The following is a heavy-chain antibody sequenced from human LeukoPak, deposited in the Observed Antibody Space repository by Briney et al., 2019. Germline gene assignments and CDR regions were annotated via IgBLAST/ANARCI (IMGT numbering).Heavy chain of an antibody. J-gene: IGHJ4*02. Sequence: SETLSLTCTVSGGSINSYYLSWIRQPPANGLEWIGYIYCSGSTNYNPSLKSRVTISVNTSKYQFSLKVNSVTAADTAVYYGARVDSGYDAFDYWGQGTLVTVSS. D-gene: IGHD5-12*01. CDR3: ARVDSGYDAFDY. V-gene: IGHV4-59*01. CDR2: IYCSGST. CDR1: GGSINSYY.